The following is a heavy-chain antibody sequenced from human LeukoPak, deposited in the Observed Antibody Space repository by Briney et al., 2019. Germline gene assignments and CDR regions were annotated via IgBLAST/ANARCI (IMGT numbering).Heavy chain of an antibody. CDR2: IDASGGNT. CDR3: ARGGWFGELLFDY. CDR1: GFTFSTFA. J-gene: IGHJ4*02. D-gene: IGHD3-10*01. V-gene: IGHV3-23*01. Sequence: GGSLRLSCAASGFTFSTFAMYWVRQAPGKGLEWVSAIDASGGNTYYADSVKGRFTISRDNSKSTLYLQMNSLRAEDTALYYCARGGWFGELLFDYWGQGTLVTVSS.